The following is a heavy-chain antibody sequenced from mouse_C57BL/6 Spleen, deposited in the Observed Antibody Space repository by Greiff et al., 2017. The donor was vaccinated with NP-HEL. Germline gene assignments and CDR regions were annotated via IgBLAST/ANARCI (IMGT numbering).Heavy chain of an antibody. V-gene: IGHV1-54*01. CDR1: GYAFTNYL. CDR2: INPGSGGT. Sequence: QVQLKQSGAELVRPGTSVKVSCKASGYAFTNYLIEWVKQRPGQGLEWIGVINPGSGGTNYNEKFKGKATLTADKSSSTAYMQLSSLTSEDSAVYFCARLGAHDGYYPYWGQGTLVTVSA. D-gene: IGHD2-3*01. CDR3: ARLGAHDGYYPY. J-gene: IGHJ3*01.